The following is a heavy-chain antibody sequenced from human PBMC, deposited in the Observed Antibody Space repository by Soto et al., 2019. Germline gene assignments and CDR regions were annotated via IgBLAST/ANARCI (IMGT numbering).Heavy chain of an antibody. J-gene: IGHJ6*02. V-gene: IGHV4-30-4*08. Sequence: SETLTLTCTVSGGSISSADYYWSSVCQPPGKGLVWIGYIYYSGRTSFNPSLKSRVTISKDTSRNQFSLRLNSVTAADTAVCYCAGAIVVTIGGMDVWGQGTTVTVSS. CDR1: GGSISSADYY. D-gene: IGHD5-12*01. CDR2: IYYSGRT. CDR3: AGAIVVTIGGMDV.